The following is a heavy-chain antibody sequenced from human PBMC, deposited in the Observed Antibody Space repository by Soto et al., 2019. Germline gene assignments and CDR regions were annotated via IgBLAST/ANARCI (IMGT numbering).Heavy chain of an antibody. CDR2: ISSSSSYT. V-gene: IGHV3-11*06. D-gene: IGHD1-7*01. J-gene: IGHJ4*03. CDR1: GLTFNSYD. CDR3: ASDSTGTTPDY. Sequence: PGGCMRISCAASGLTFNSYDIHWVRKAPGKGLEWGSYISSSSSYTNYADSVTGRFTISRGTAKNSLYLQMNSLRAEDTDVYYYASDSTGTTPDYWGQGTLGTISS.